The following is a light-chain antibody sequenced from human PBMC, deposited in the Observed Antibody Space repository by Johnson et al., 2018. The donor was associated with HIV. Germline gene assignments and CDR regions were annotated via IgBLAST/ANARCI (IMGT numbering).Light chain of an antibody. CDR1: DSNIGNNY. J-gene: IGLJ1*01. CDR2: DNN. V-gene: IGLV1-51*01. Sequence: QSVLSQPPSVSAAPGQKVTISCSGTDSNIGNNYVSWYQQFPGTAPKLLIYDNNKRPSGIPDRFSGSKSGTSATLGITGLQTGDEADYYCGTWDSSLSAYVFGTWTKVTVL. CDR3: GTWDSSLSAYV.